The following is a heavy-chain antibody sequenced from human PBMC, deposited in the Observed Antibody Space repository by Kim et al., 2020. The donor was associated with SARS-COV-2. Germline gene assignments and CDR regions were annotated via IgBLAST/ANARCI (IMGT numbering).Heavy chain of an antibody. CDR3: ARDKSDYGGTPYYFLY. Sequence: APVKVSCKASGYIFTDYYMHWVRQAPGQGPEWMGWINPNSGVTNYAQRFQGRVTMTRDTSISTVYMELSSLRSDDMAVYYCARDKSDYGGTPYYFLYWGQ. D-gene: IGHD4-17*01. CDR1: GYIFTDYY. J-gene: IGHJ4*02. V-gene: IGHV1-2*02. CDR2: INPNSGVT.